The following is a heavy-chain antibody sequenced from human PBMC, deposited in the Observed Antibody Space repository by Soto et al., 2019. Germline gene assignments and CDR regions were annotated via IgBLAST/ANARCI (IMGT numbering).Heavy chain of an antibody. CDR1: GVTFSSYG. CDR3: AKWVDSRGVNAFDS. CDR2: ISYDGSNK. Sequence: GWSLILSCASSGVTFSSYGMHWVRQVPGKGLEWVAVISYDGSNKYYADSVKGRFTISRDNSKNTLYLQMNSLRAYDTDVYYCAKWVDSRGVNAFDSWGQATIVTV. V-gene: IGHV3-30*18. J-gene: IGHJ3*02. D-gene: IGHD3-22*01.